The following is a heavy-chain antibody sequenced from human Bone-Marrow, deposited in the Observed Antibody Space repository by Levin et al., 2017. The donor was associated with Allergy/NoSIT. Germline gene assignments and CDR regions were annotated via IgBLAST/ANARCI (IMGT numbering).Heavy chain of an antibody. J-gene: IGHJ4*02. CDR2: ISAGGERT. CDR1: GFTFSSYD. D-gene: IGHD2-21*02. CDR3: ANRQDTGGVHDSGGDNLC. V-gene: IGHV3-23*01. Sequence: GGSLRLSCAAFGFTFSSYDMTWVRQAPGKGLEWVAAISAGGERTYYTESVRGRFTISRDNSKFTVSLQMNSLRVEDTAVYYCANRQDTGGVHDSGGDNLCWGRGTLVTVSS.